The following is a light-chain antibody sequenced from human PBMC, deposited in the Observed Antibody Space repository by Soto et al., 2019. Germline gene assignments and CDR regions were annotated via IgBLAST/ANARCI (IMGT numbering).Light chain of an antibody. Sequence: DNVLTQSPATLSLSPGERASLSFGASQSVSSYLAWYQQKPGQAPRLLIYYTTYRATGIPARFSGSGSGTDFTLTISSLEPEDSAVYYCQHRSDWPPRITFGQGTRLEIK. CDR2: YTT. J-gene: IGKJ5*01. V-gene: IGKV3-11*01. CDR1: QSVSSY. CDR3: QHRSDWPPRIT.